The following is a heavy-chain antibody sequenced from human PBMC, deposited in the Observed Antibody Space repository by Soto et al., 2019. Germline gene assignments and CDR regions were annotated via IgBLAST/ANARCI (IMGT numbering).Heavy chain of an antibody. Sequence: ASVKVSCKASGYTFTSYGIHWVRQAPGQRLEWMGWINAANGDIKYSPKFQGRVTITRDTSASTAYMELSSLRSKDTAVYYCTRGGPAAGFDLWGQGTLVTVSS. CDR1: GYTFTSYG. D-gene: IGHD6-13*01. J-gene: IGHJ4*02. CDR2: INAANGDI. V-gene: IGHV1-3*01. CDR3: TRGGPAAGFDL.